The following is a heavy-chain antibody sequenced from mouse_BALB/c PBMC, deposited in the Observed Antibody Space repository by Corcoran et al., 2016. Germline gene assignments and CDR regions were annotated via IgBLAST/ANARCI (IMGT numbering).Heavy chain of an antibody. D-gene: IGHD1-1*01. V-gene: IGHV14-3*02. Sequence: EVQLQQSGAELVKPGASVKLSCTASGFNIKDTYMHWVKQRPEQGLEWIGRIDPANGNTKYDPKFQGKATITADTSSNTAYLQLISLTSEDTAVYYCAIDYYGYYYAMDYWGQGTSVTVSS. CDR1: GFNIKDTY. J-gene: IGHJ4*01. CDR2: IDPANGNT. CDR3: AIDYYGYYYAMDY.